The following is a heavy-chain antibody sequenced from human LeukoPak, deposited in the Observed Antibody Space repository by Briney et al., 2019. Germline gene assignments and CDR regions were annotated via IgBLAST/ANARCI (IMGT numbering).Heavy chain of an antibody. V-gene: IGHV4-38-2*02. CDR3: ARWASRGYCSGGSCPPGLFDY. CDR1: GYSISSGYY. J-gene: IGHJ4*02. D-gene: IGHD2-15*01. CDR2: IYHSGST. Sequence: SESLSLTCTVSGYSISSGYYWGWIRQPPGKGLEWIGNIYHSGSTYCNPSLKSRVSISVDTSKNQFCLKLSSVTAADTAVYYCARWASRGYCSGGSCPPGLFDYWGQGTLVTVSS.